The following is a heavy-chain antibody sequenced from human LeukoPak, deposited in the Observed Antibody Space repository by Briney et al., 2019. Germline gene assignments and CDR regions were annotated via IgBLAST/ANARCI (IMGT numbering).Heavy chain of an antibody. Sequence: GRSLRLSCAASGFTFSSYGMHWVRQAPGKGLEWVAVISYDGNTKYYADSVKGRFTISRDKFKNTLYLQMHSLRAEDTAVYYCAKDVGKWESLHFLDYWGQGTLVTVSS. V-gene: IGHV3-30*18. CDR1: GFTFSSYG. J-gene: IGHJ4*02. D-gene: IGHD1-26*01. CDR2: ISYDGNTK. CDR3: AKDVGKWESLHFLDY.